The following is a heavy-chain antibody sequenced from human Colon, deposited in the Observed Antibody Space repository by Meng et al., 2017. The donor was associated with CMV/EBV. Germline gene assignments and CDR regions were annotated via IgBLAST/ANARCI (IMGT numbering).Heavy chain of an antibody. CDR3: AKREYCSGSSCYTLNYYYYAVDV. J-gene: IGHJ6*02. V-gene: IGHV3-23*01. CDR2: IVDGGGSRT. D-gene: IGHD2-15*01. Sequence: GESLKISCATSGFTFDNYAMSWVRQAPGKGLEWVSAIVDGGGSRTYYADSVKGRFTISRDNSKSTLYLQINSPRVEDTAVYYCAKREYCSGSSCYTLNYYYYAVDVWGQGTTVTVSS. CDR1: GFTFDNYA.